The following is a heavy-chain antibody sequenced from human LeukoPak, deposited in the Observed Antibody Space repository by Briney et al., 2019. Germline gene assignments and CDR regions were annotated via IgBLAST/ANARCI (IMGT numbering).Heavy chain of an antibody. CDR2: IYSSGST. D-gene: IGHD1-26*01. CDR3: ARVSVSGTYDY. Sequence: SETLSLTCTVSGGSVNSFYWTWIRQPGGKGLEWIGRIYSSGSTNYNPSLKNRVTMSVDTSKNQFSLKLTSVTAADTAVYYCARVSVSGTYDYWGQGTLVTVSS. V-gene: IGHV4-4*07. CDR1: GGSVNSFY. J-gene: IGHJ4*02.